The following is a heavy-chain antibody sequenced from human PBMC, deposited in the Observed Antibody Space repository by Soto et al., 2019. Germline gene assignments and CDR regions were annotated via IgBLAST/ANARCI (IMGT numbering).Heavy chain of an antibody. CDR2: ISSSSSYI. V-gene: IGHV3-21*01. CDR3: ARDLGTVTTLYY. Sequence: EVQLVESGGGLVKPGGSLRLSCAASGFIFSSYSMNWVRQAPGKGLEWVSSISSSSSYIYYADSVKGRFTISRDNAKNSLYLQMNSLRAEDTAVYYCARDLGTVTTLYYWGQGTLVTVSS. D-gene: IGHD1-1*01. CDR1: GFIFSSYS. J-gene: IGHJ4*02.